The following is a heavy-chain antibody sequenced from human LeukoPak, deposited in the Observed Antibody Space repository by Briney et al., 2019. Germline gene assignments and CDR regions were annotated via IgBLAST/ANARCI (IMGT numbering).Heavy chain of an antibody. CDR3: ASEIRTGD. CDR2: ISSVGSTK. J-gene: IGHJ4*02. CDR1: GLTFRSYG. Sequence: GGSLRLSCAASGLTFRSYGMHWVRQAPGKGLEWVAVISSVGSTKFYADSVKGRFTVSRDNSKNTLYLQVDSLRDEDTAVYYCASEIRTGDWGQGTLVTVSS. D-gene: IGHD7-27*01. V-gene: IGHV3-30*03.